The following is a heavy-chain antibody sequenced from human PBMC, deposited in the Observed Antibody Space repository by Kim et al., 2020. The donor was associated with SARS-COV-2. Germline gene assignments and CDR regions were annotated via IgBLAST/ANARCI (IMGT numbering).Heavy chain of an antibody. V-gene: IGHV1-2*02. CDR2: INPNSGGT. D-gene: IGHD6-13*01. J-gene: IGHJ4*02. CDR1: GYTFTGYY. CDR3: ARGGIGIAEEGDDY. Sequence: ASVKVSCKASGYTFTGYYMHWVRQAPVQGLEWMGWINPNSGGTNYAQKFQGRVTMTRDTSISTAYMELSRLRSDDTAVYYCARGGIGIAEEGDDYWGQGTLVTVSS.